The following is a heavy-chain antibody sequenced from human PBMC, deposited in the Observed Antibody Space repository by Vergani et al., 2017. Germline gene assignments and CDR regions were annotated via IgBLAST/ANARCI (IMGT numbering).Heavy chain of an antibody. CDR2: MLYEGNNN. J-gene: IGHJ4*02. CDR1: GFSFIIYA. Sequence: QVQLVETGGGVVQPGGSLRLYCATSGFSFIIYAMPWFRQAPGRGLGWGSMMLYEGNNNYYAESVKGRFTISKDISKNTLYLQMNSLRGDDTAVYYCARETRDTPSSLDYWGQGTLVTVSS. V-gene: IGHV3-33*01. CDR3: ARETRDTPSSLDY. D-gene: IGHD5-24*01.